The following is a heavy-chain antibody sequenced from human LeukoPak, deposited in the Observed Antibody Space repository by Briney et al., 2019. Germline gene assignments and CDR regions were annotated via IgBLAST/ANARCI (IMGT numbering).Heavy chain of an antibody. CDR1: GGSISSYY. Sequence: SETLSLTCTVSGGSISSYYWSWIRQPPGKGLEWIGYIYYSGSTNYNPSLKSRVSISVDTSKNQFSLKLSSVTAADTAVYYCARVADDAFDIWGQGTMVTVSS. CDR3: ARVADDAFDI. V-gene: IGHV4-59*01. J-gene: IGHJ3*02. CDR2: IYYSGST.